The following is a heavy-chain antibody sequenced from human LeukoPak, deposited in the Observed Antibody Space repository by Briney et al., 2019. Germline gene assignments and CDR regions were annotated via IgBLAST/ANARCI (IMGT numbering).Heavy chain of an antibody. V-gene: IGHV4-61*01. CDR2: LSYSGST. CDR1: GGSVSSGSYY. CDR3: ATSGRNSIDY. J-gene: IGHJ4*02. Sequence: SETLCLTCTVSGGSVSSGSYYWSWIRQPPGKGLEWIGYLSYSGSTNYNPSLKSRVTMSVDTSKTQFSLKLSSVTVADADVYYCATSGRNSIDYWGQGTLVTVSS. D-gene: IGHD4-23*01.